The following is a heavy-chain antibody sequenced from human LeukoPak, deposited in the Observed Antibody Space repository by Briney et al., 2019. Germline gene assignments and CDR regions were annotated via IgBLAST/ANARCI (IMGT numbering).Heavy chain of an antibody. CDR2: IKSKTDNGTI. Sequence: PGRSLRLSCAASGFTFSTYWMDWVRQAPGKGLEWIGRIKSKTDNGTIDYAAPVRDRFTITRDDSENTLYLHMSSLKTEDTAVYYCTTDRLDFWSGYANYYYYYYMDVWGKGTSVIVSS. J-gene: IGHJ6*03. CDR1: GFTFSTYW. V-gene: IGHV3-15*01. D-gene: IGHD3-3*01. CDR3: TTDRLDFWSGYANYYYYYYMDV.